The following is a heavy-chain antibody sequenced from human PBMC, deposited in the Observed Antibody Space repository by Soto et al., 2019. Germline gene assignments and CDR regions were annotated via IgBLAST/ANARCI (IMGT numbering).Heavy chain of an antibody. Sequence: ASVKVSCKASGYTFTSCYMHWVRQAPGQGLEWMGIINPSGGSTSYAQKFQGRVTMTRDTSTSTVYMELSSLRSEDTAVYYCARPPYCSSTSCLYYYGMDVWGQGTTVTVSS. CDR2: INPSGGST. V-gene: IGHV1-46*01. CDR3: ARPPYCSSTSCLYYYGMDV. J-gene: IGHJ6*02. CDR1: GYTFTSCY. D-gene: IGHD2-2*01.